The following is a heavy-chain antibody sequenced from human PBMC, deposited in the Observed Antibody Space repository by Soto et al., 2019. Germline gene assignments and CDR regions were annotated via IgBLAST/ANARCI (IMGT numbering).Heavy chain of an antibody. J-gene: IGHJ6*02. CDR1: GGTFTNSA. D-gene: IGHD5-12*01. CDR3: ARDKGRLQLGGNYYYILDV. CDR2: IMPIFRTP. V-gene: IGHV1-69*12. Sequence: QVQLEQSGAEVKKPGPSVKVSCKASGGTFTNSAISWVRQAPGQGLEWMGGIMPIFRTPDYAQKFQGRVTLTADESTSTAYMELSGLRSDDTAVYYCARDKGRLQLGGNYYYILDVWGQGTTVTVSS.